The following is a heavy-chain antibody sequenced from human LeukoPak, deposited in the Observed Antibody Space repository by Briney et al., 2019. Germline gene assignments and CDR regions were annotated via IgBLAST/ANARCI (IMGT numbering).Heavy chain of an antibody. J-gene: IGHJ4*02. CDR2: ISGSGGST. CDR3: AKDYGYSYGYGGSY. CDR1: GFTFSSYA. Sequence: GGSLRRSCAASGFTFSSYAMSWVRQAPGKGLEWVSAISGSGGSTYYADSVKGRFTISRDNSKNTLYLQMNSLRAEDTAVYYCAKDYGYSYGYGGSYWGQGTLVTVSS. V-gene: IGHV3-23*01. D-gene: IGHD5-18*01.